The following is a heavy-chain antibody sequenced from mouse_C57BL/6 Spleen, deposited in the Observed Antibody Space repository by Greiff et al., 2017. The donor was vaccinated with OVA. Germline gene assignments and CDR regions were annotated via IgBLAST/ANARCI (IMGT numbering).Heavy chain of an antibody. CDR1: GYTFTSYW. D-gene: IGHD4-1*01. V-gene: IGHV1-53*01. Sequence: QVQLKESGTELVKPGASVKLSCKASGYTFTSYWMHWVKQRPGQGLEWIGNINPSNGGTNYNEKFKSKATLTVDKSSSTAYMQLSSLTSEDSAVYYCARSGGAYYFDYWGQGTTLTVSS. J-gene: IGHJ2*01. CDR3: ARSGGAYYFDY. CDR2: INPSNGGT.